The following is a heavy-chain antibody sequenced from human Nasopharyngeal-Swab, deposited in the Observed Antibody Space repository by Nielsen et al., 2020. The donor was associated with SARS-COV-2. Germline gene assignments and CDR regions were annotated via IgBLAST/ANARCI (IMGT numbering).Heavy chain of an antibody. J-gene: IGHJ4*02. CDR3: ARGGIPTGDLPTGYYFDY. D-gene: IGHD7-27*01. CDR2: INHSGST. V-gene: IGHV4-34*01. CDR1: GGSFSGYY. Sequence: SDNRSRACAVCGGSFSGYYWSWIRQPPGTGLEWIGEINHSGSTNYNPSLKSRVTISVDTSKNQFSLKLSSVTAADTAVYYCARGGIPTGDLPTGYYFDYWGQGTLVTVSS.